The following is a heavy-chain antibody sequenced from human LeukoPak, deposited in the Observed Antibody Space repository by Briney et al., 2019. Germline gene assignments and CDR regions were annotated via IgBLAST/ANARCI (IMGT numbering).Heavy chain of an antibody. Sequence: ASVKVSCKASGYTFTSYYMHWVRQAPGQGLEWMGIINPSGGSTSYAQKFQGRVTMTRDMSTSTVYMELSSLRSEDTAVYYCARDRTVTAPFDYWGQGTLVTVSS. V-gene: IGHV1-46*01. CDR3: ARDRTVTAPFDY. CDR1: GYTFTSYY. J-gene: IGHJ4*02. D-gene: IGHD2-21*02. CDR2: INPSGGST.